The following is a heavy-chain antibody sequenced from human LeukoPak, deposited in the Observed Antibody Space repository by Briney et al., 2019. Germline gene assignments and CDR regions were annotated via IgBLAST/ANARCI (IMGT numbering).Heavy chain of an antibody. CDR3: AKGEELGYCSSTSCYTNWFDP. V-gene: IGHV3-9*01. D-gene: IGHD2-2*02. CDR1: GFTFDDYA. CDR2: ISWSSGSV. Sequence: GRSLRLSCAASGFTFDDYAMHWVRQAPGKGLEWVSGISWSSGSVGYADSVKGRFTISRDNAKNSLYLQMNSLRAEDTALYYCAKGEELGYCSSTSCYTNWFDPWGQGTLVTVSS. J-gene: IGHJ5*02.